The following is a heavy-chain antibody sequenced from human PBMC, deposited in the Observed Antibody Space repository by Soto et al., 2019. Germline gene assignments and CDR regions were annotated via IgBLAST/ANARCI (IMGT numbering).Heavy chain of an antibody. CDR3: AGESLAYGSRDY. V-gene: IGHV4-31*03. CDR2: IYYSGST. D-gene: IGHD6-13*01. CDR1: GGSISSGGYY. Sequence: QVQLQESGPGLVKPSQTLSLTCTVSGGSISSGGYYWSWIRQHPGKGLEWIGYIYYSGSTYYNPSLKSRVTISVDTSKNQCSLKLGSVTAADTGVYCCAGESLAYGSRDYWGEGTLVTVSS. J-gene: IGHJ4*02.